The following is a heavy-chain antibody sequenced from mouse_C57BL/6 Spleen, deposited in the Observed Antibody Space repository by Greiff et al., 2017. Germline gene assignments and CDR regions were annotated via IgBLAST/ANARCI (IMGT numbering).Heavy chain of an antibody. CDR1: GFTFSDYG. J-gene: IGHJ3*01. CDR3: AREDDGSWFAY. D-gene: IGHD2-3*01. Sequence: EVQLVESGGGLVQPGGSLKLSCAASGFTFSDYGMAWVRQAPRKGPEWVAFISNLAYSIYYADTVTGRFTISRANAKNTLYLERSSLRSEDTAMYYCAREDDGSWFAYWGQGTLVTVSA. V-gene: IGHV5-15*01. CDR2: ISNLAYSI.